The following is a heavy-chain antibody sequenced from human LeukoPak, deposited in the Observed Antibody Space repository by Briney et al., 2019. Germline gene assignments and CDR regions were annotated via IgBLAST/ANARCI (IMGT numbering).Heavy chain of an antibody. D-gene: IGHD5-12*01. V-gene: IGHV4-39*07. CDR2: IYYSGST. J-gene: IGHJ5*02. CDR1: GGPISSSSYY. CDR3: ARGALVATTDNWFDP. Sequence: SETLSLTCTVSGGPISSSSYYWGWIRQPPGKGLEWIGSIYYSGSTYYNPSLKSRVTISVDTSKNQFSLKLSSVTAADTAVYYCARGALVATTDNWFDPWGQGTLVTVSS.